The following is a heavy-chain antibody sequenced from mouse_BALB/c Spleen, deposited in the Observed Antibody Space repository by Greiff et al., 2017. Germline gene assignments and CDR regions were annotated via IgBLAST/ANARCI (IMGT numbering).Heavy chain of an antibody. V-gene: IGHV14-3*02. D-gene: IGHD2-4*01. Sequence: EVMLVESGAELVKPGASVKLSCTASGFNIKDTYMHWVKQRPEQGLEWIGRIDPANGNTKYDPKFQGKATITADTSSNTAYLQLSSLTSEDTAVYYCAPWIYYDYDDAMDYWGQGTSVTVSS. J-gene: IGHJ4*01. CDR3: APWIYYDYDDAMDY. CDR2: IDPANGNT. CDR1: GFNIKDTY.